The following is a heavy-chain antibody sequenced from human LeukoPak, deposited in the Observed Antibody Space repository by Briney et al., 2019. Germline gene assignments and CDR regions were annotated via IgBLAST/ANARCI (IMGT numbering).Heavy chain of an antibody. J-gene: IGHJ3*02. CDR1: GFTFSSYG. V-gene: IGHV3-30*18. CDR3: AKDSNYYGSTAFDI. Sequence: GGSLRLSCAASGFTFSSYGMHWVRQAPGKGLEWVAVISYDGSNKYYADSVKGRFTISRDNSKNTLYLQINSLRAEDTAVYYCAKDSNYYGSTAFDIWGQGTMVTVAS. D-gene: IGHD3-22*01. CDR2: ISYDGSNK.